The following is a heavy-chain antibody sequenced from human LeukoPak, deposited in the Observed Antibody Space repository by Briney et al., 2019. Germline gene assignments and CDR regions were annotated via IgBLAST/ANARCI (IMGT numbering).Heavy chain of an antibody. Sequence: GGSLRLSCAASGFTFRSYGMHWVRQAPGKGLEWVAVIWYDGSNKNYADSVKGRFTISRDNSKNSLYLQMNSLRTEDTALYYCAKDFQVGYSSGWYDYWGQGTLVTVSS. CDR2: IWYDGSNK. V-gene: IGHV3-33*03. D-gene: IGHD6-19*01. CDR1: GFTFRSYG. J-gene: IGHJ4*02. CDR3: AKDFQVGYSSGWYDY.